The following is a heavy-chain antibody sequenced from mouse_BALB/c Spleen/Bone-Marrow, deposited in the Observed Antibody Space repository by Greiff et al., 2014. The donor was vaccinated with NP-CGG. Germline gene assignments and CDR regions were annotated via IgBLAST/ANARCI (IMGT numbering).Heavy chain of an antibody. CDR2: IDPANGNT. V-gene: IGHV14-3*02. D-gene: IGHD2-14*01. CDR1: GFNIKDTY. Sequence: VQLKESGAELVKPGASAKLSRTASGFNIKDTYIHWVKQRPEQGLEWIGRIDPANGNTKYDPKFQGKATITTDTSSNTAYLQLSSLTSEDTAVYYCAQGYDWAMDYWGQGTSVTVSS. CDR3: AQGYDWAMDY. J-gene: IGHJ4*01.